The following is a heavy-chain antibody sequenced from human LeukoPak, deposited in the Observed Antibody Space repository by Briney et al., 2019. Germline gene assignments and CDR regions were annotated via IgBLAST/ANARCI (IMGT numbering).Heavy chain of an antibody. V-gene: IGHV1-69*05. CDR2: IIPMSDTA. D-gene: IGHD4-23*01. CDR3: ATYGGNTAEYFQH. Sequence: ASVKVSCKISGGIYITTSITWVRQAPGQGLEWMGGIIPMSDTANYAQNFQGRVTITKDESTSTAYMELSSLIPDDTALYYCATYGGNTAEYFQHWGQGTLVTVSS. J-gene: IGHJ1*01. CDR1: GGIYITTS.